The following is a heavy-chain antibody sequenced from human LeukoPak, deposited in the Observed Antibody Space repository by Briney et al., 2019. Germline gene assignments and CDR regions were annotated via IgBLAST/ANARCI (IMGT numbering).Heavy chain of an antibody. D-gene: IGHD6-6*01. V-gene: IGHV4-4*07. J-gene: IGHJ5*02. CDR3: AKSSSSSWFDP. CDR2: IYTSGRT. Sequence: SQTLSLTCTLSGGSISSYYWSWIRQPARKGLEWIGRIYTSGRTNYNPSLKSRVTMSVDTSKNQFSLKLSSVTAADTAVYYCAKSSSSSWFDPWGQGTLVTVSS. CDR1: GGSISSYY.